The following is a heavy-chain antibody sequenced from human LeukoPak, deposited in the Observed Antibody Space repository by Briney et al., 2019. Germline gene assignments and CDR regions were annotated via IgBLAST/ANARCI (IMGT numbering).Heavy chain of an antibody. Sequence: GGSLRFSCAASGFTFSSYSMNWVRQAPGKGLEWVSSISSSSSYIYYADSVKGRFTISRDNAKNSLYLQMNSLRAEDTAVYYCASPEGSSSWGAHYFQHWGQGTLVTVSS. D-gene: IGHD6-13*01. V-gene: IGHV3-21*01. CDR2: ISSSSSYI. CDR1: GFTFSSYS. CDR3: ASPEGSSSWGAHYFQH. J-gene: IGHJ1*01.